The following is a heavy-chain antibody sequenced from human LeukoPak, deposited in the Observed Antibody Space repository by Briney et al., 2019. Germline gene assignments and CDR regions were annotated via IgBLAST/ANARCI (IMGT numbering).Heavy chain of an antibody. CDR3: ARALYSSGWYWLN. V-gene: IGHV3-9*01. Sequence: GGSLRLSCAASGFTFDDYAMHWVRQAPGKGLGWVSGITWHSGSRGYADSVKGRFTISRDNAKNSLYLQMNSLRAEDTAVYYCARALYSSGWYWLNWGQGTLVTVSS. CDR2: ITWHSGSR. J-gene: IGHJ4*02. CDR1: GFTFDDYA. D-gene: IGHD6-19*01.